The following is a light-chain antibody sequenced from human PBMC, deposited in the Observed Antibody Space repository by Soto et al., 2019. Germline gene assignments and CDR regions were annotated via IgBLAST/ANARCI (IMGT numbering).Light chain of an antibody. Sequence: QSVLTQPPSVSGAPGQRVTISCPGRSSNIGAGYDVHWYQQLPGTAPKLLIYGSTNRPSGVPDRFSGSKSGTSASLAVTGLQAEDEADYYCQSYDSSLSSVVFGGGTQLTVL. J-gene: IGLJ2*01. CDR2: GST. V-gene: IGLV1-40*01. CDR3: QSYDSSLSSVV. CDR1: SSNIGAGYD.